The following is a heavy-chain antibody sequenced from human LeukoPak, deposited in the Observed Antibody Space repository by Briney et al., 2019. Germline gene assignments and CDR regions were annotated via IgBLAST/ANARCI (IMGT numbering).Heavy chain of an antibody. Sequence: PGGSLRLSCAASGFTFSSYGMHWVRQAPGKGLEWVAFIRYDGSNKYYADSVKGRFTISRDNSKNTLYLQMNSLRAEDTAVYYCAKGGYSYGYAIYYYYYMDVWGKGTTVTVSS. D-gene: IGHD5-18*01. J-gene: IGHJ6*03. CDR1: GFTFSSYG. CDR2: IRYDGSNK. V-gene: IGHV3-30*02. CDR3: AKGGYSYGYAIYYYYYMDV.